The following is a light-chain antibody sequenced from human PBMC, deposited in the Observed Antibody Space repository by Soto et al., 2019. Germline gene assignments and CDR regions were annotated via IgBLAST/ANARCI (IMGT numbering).Light chain of an antibody. V-gene: IGKV3D-20*01. CDR2: DAS. CDR3: QQDGRSSLFA. CDR1: QSVSRSY. Sequence: EIVLTQSPATLSLSPGERATLSCGASQSVSRSYLAWYQQKPGLAPRLLIYDASSRATGIPDRFSGSGSGTDLTLTISRLEPDDFAVYSCQQDGRSSLFAFGPGTKVDI. J-gene: IGKJ3*01.